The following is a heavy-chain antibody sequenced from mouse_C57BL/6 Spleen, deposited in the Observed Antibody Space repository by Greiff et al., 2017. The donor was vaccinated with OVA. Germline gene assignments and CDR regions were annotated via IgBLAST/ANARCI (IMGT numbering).Heavy chain of an antibody. CDR3: ARDGGDDGEPLDY. J-gene: IGHJ2*01. V-gene: IGHV1-85*01. Sequence: QVQLKQSGPELVKPGASVKLSCKASGYTFTSYDINWVKQRPGQGLEWIGWIYPRDGSTKYNEKFKGKATLTVDTSSSTAYMELHSLTSEDSAVYFCARDGGDDGEPLDYWGQGTTLTVSS. D-gene: IGHD1-1*01. CDR1: GYTFTSYD. CDR2: IYPRDGST.